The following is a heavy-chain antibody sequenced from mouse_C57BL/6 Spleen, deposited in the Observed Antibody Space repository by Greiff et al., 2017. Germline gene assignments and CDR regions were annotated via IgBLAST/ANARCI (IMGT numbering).Heavy chain of an antibody. CDR1: GYTFTDYY. J-gene: IGHJ1*03. CDR2: INPNNGGT. V-gene: IGHV1-26*01. Sequence: VQLQQSGPELVKPGASVKISCKASGYTFTDYYMNWVKQSHGKSLEWIGDINPNNGGTSYNQKFKGKATLTVDKSSSTAYMELRSLTSEDSAVYYCARHYGSSLYWYFDVWGTGTTVTVSS. D-gene: IGHD1-1*01. CDR3: ARHYGSSLYWYFDV.